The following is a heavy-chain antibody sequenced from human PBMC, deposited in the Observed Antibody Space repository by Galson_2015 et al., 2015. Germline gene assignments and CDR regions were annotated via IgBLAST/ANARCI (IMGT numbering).Heavy chain of an antibody. CDR2: ISTDTDNT. V-gene: IGHV1-18*01. J-gene: IGHJ4*02. D-gene: IGHD1-26*01. CDR1: GYTFTSYG. CDR3: ARASGGSYPATNHS. Sequence: SVKVSCKASGYTFTSYGINWVRQAPGQGLEWMGWISTDTDNTNYAQKGKDRVTMTTDTSTTTAYMELRRLRSDDTAVYYCARASGGSYPATNHSSGQGTLVAASS.